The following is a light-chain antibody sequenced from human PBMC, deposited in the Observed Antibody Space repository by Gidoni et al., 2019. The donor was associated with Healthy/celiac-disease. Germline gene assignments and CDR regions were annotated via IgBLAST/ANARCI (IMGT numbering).Light chain of an antibody. V-gene: IGKV4-1*01. Sequence: DIVMNQAPDSLAVSLVERATINCKSSQSFLYSSNNKNYLACYHLKLGHLPKLLIYLASTRESGVPDRFSGSGSGTDFTLTISSLQAEDVAVYYCQQYYSTPYTFGQGTKLEIK. CDR3: QQYYSTPYT. CDR2: LAS. CDR1: QSFLYSSNNKNY. J-gene: IGKJ2*01.